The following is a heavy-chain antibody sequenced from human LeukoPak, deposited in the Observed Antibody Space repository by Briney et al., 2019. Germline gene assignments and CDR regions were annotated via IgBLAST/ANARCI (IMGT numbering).Heavy chain of an antibody. CDR1: GFTFSSYA. V-gene: IGHV3-30-3*01. CDR2: ISYGGSNK. Sequence: PGGSLRLSCAASGFTFSSYAMHWVRQAPGKGLEWVAVISYGGSNKYYADSVKGRFTISRDNSKNTLYLQMNSLRAEDTAVYYCARDAMYYYDSSGYSAYFDYWGQGTLVTVSS. D-gene: IGHD3-22*01. CDR3: ARDAMYYYDSSGYSAYFDY. J-gene: IGHJ4*02.